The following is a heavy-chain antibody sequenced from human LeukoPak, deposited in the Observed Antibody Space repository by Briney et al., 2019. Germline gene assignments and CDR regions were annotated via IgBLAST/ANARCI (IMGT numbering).Heavy chain of an antibody. J-gene: IGHJ6*02. CDR1: GGSIGSGGYS. V-gene: IGHV4-30-2*01. CDR2: IYHSGST. Sequence: SETLSLTCAVSGGSIGSGGYSWSWIRQPPGKGLEWIGYIYHSGSTYYNPSLKSRVTISVDRSKNQFSLKLSSVTAADTAVYYCARDRDGMDVWGQGTTVTVSS. CDR3: ARDRDGMDV.